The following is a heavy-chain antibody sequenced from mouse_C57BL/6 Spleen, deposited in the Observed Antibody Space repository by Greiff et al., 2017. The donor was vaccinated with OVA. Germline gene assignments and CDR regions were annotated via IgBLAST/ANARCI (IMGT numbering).Heavy chain of an antibody. D-gene: IGHD1-1*01. CDR2: IYPGSGCT. Sequence: QVHVKQPGAELVQPVASVQISCKASGYTFPRSWLTWVQHSPCPVLALIGDIYPGSGCTNYNEKFKSKATLTVDTSSSTAYMQLSSLTSEDSAVYYCAREITTVYWGQGTTLTVSS. V-gene: IGHV1-55*01. CDR1: GYTFPRSW. CDR3: AREITTVY. J-gene: IGHJ2*01.